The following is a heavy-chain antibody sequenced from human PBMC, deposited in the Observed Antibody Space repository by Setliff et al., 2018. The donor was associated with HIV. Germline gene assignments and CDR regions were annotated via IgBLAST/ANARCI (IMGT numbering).Heavy chain of an antibody. CDR2: VDPQDSET. V-gene: IGHV1-69-2*01. D-gene: IGHD2-15*01. J-gene: IGHJ4*02. CDR3: RATSGSSFDY. CDR1: GYTFTDYY. Sequence: ASVKVSCKASGYTFTDYYIDWVQQAPGKGLEWMGRVDPQDSETKYAENFQGRITILTDWSTETAYMELSSLRFVDPAVYYCRATSGSSFDYWGQGTLVTVSS.